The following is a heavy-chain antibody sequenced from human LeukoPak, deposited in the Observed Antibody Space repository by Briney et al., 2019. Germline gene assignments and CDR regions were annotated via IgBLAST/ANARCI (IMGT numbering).Heavy chain of an antibody. D-gene: IGHD3-10*01. CDR2: INPSGGST. CDR1: GYTFTSYY. CDR3: ARERYYASGRYRGYYMDV. Sequence: ASVKVSCKASGYTFTSYYMHWVRQAPGQGLEWMGIINPSGGSTSYAQKFQGRVTMTRDMSTSTVYMELSSLRSEDTAVYYCARERYYASGRYRGYYMDVWGKGTTVTVSS. V-gene: IGHV1-46*01. J-gene: IGHJ6*03.